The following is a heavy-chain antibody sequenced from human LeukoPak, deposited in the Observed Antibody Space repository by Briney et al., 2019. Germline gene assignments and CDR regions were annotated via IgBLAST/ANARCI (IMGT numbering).Heavy chain of an antibody. CDR1: GGSFSGYY. CDR2: INHSGST. D-gene: IGHD6-19*01. V-gene: IGHV4-34*01. J-gene: IGHJ5*02. CDR3: ARSSGWSNGWFDP. Sequence: SETLSLTCAVYGGSFSGYYWSWIRQPPGKGLEWIGEINHSGSTNYNPSLKSRVTISVDTSKNQFSLKLSSVTAADTAVYYCARSSGWSNGWFDPWGQGTLVTVSS.